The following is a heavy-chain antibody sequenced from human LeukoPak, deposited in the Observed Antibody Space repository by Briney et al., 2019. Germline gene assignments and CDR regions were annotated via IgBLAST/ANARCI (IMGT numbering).Heavy chain of an antibody. CDR1: GFTFTTYS. J-gene: IGHJ5*02. D-gene: IGHD2-21*02. V-gene: IGHV3-48*01. Sequence: GGSLRLSCAASGFTFTTYSMNWVRQAPGKGLEWVSYISSSSSTIYYADSVKGRFTISRDNAKNSLYLQMNSLRAEDTAVYYCARGASYVTSQWFDPWGQGTQVTVSS. CDR2: ISSSSSTI. CDR3: ARGASYVTSQWFDP.